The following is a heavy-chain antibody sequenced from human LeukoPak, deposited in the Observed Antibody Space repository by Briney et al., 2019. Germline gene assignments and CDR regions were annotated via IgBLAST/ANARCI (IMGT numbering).Heavy chain of an antibody. Sequence: GSLRLSCAASGFTFSSYSMNWVRQAPGKGLEWVSSISSSSSYIYYADSVKGRFTISRDNAKNSLYLQMNSLRAEDTAVYYCARDLGGYYDSSGYPYWGQGTLVTVSS. CDR2: ISSSSSYI. J-gene: IGHJ4*02. CDR3: ARDLGGYYDSSGYPY. D-gene: IGHD3-22*01. V-gene: IGHV3-21*01. CDR1: GFTFSSYS.